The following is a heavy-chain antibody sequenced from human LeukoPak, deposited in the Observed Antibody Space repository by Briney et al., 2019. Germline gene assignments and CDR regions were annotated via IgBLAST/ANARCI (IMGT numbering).Heavy chain of an antibody. CDR2: FDPEDGET. D-gene: IGHD6-13*01. CDR3: ATTAAAGQNWFDP. J-gene: IGHJ5*02. Sequence: GASVKVPCKVSGYTLTELSMHWVRQAPGKGLEWMGGFDPEDGETIYAQKFQGRVTMTEDTSTDTAYMELSSLRSEDTAVYYCATTAAAGQNWFDPWGQGTLVTVSS. CDR1: GYTLTELS. V-gene: IGHV1-24*01.